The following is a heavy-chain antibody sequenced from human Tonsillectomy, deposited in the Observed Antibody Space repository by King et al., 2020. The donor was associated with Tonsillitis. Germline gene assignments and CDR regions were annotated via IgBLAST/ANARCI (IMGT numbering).Heavy chain of an antibody. Sequence: VQLVESGGGLVKPGESLRLSCAASGFSFSAYSMNWVRQAPGKGLEWVSSSSSRGDFIYYADSVKGRFTISRDNAKNSLYLQMNSLRAEDTAGYYCARGPSSDAHRKDDYYYYYMDVWGKGTTVTVS. CDR1: GFSFSAYS. V-gene: IGHV3-21*01. CDR3: ARGPSSDAHRKDDYYYYYMDV. J-gene: IGHJ6*03. CDR2: SSSRGDFI. D-gene: IGHD3-10*01.